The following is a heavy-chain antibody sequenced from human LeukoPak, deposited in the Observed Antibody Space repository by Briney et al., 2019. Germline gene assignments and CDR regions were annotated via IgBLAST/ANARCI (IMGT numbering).Heavy chain of an antibody. D-gene: IGHD2-15*01. CDR2: IRNRSGTT. CDR3: NRWHISGVSYSNV. CDR1: GFTFGEYS. J-gene: IGHJ4*02. Sequence: GGSLRLSCAAAGFTFGEYSMSWGRQAPGKGLEWVCFIRNRSGTTEYAASVRGRFTISRAESNTIDYLKMNSLKTEDTAVYHCNRWHISGVSYSNVWGQGTLVTVSS. V-gene: IGHV3-49*04.